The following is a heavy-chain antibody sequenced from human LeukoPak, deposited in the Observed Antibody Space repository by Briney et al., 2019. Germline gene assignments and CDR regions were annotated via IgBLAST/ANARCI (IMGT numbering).Heavy chain of an antibody. V-gene: IGHV3-21*01. J-gene: IGHJ6*03. CDR1: GFTFSSYA. Sequence: GGSLRLSCAASGFTFSSYAMSWVRQAPGKGLEWVSSISSSSSYIYYADSVKGRFTISRDNAKNSLYLQMNSLRAEDTAVYYCARDMTDFWSGYYTDYYYYYMDVWGKGTTVTVSS. D-gene: IGHD3-3*01. CDR2: ISSSSSYI. CDR3: ARDMTDFWSGYYTDYYYYYMDV.